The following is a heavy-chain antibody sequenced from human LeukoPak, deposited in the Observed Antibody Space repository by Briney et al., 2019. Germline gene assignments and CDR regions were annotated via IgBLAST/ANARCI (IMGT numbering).Heavy chain of an antibody. CDR1: GFTFSNYW. CDR3: ARIGYSSSSFDY. V-gene: IGHV3-7*01. Sequence: PGGSLRLSCAASGFTFSNYWMSWVRQAPGKGLEWLANINQDGSVKYYADSVKGRFTISRDNAKNSLYLQMNSLRVEDTAVYYCARIGYSSSSFDYWGQGTLVTVSS. D-gene: IGHD6-6*01. J-gene: IGHJ4*02. CDR2: INQDGSVK.